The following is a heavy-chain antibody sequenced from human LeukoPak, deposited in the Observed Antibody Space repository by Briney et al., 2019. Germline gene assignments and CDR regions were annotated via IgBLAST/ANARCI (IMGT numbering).Heavy chain of an antibody. V-gene: IGHV1-46*01. D-gene: IGHD1-1*01. CDR1: GYSFTDYY. CDR2: INPSGGST. J-gene: IGHJ4*02. Sequence: GASVKVSCKASGYSFTDYYMHWVRRAPGQGLEWMGIINPSGGSTSYAQKFQRRVTMTRDTSTSTVYMELSSLRSEDTAVYYCARGKLERRSRRYFDFWGQGTLVTVSS. CDR3: ARGKLERRSRRYFDF.